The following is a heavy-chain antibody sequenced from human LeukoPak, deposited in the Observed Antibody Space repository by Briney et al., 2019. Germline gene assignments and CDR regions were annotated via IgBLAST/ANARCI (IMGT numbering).Heavy chain of an antibody. V-gene: IGHV1-18*01. J-gene: IGHJ4*02. CDR2: VSTSNGDT. Sequence: ASVKVSCKTSGYNFNRYAITWVRQAPGQGLEWTGWVSTSNGDTNYADTFQGRVTMTTDSVTKTAYLELRRLRSGDTAIYFCARVSDTSMVTPGFDSWGQGTLVTVSS. CDR3: ARVSDTSMVTPGFDS. D-gene: IGHD5-18*01. CDR1: GYNFNRYA.